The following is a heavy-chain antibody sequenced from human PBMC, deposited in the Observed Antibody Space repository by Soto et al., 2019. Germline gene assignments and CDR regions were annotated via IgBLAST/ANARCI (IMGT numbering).Heavy chain of an antibody. D-gene: IGHD3-22*01. CDR2: IFSNDEK. CDR1: GFSLSNARMG. Sequence: QVTLKETGPVLVKSTETLTLTCTVSGFSLSNARMGVSWIRQPPGKALEWLAHIFSNDEKSYRTSVKNRPTISKDTSKIQVVLTMTNMDPLDTATYYCARMGSSAYYTSTFDPWGQGPLVTVSS. CDR3: ARMGSSAYYTSTFDP. V-gene: IGHV2-26*01. J-gene: IGHJ5*02.